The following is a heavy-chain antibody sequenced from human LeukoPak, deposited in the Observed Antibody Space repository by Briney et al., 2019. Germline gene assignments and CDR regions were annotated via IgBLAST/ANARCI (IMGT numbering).Heavy chain of an antibody. J-gene: IGHJ4*02. CDR2: INPNSGGT. CDR1: GYTFTGYY. CDR3: ARDAPAKDGYNFYREIDY. V-gene: IGHV1-2*02. Sequence: ASVTVSCKASGYTFTGYYMHWVRQAPGQGLEGMGWINPNSGGTNYAQKFQGRVTMTRDTSISTAYMELSRLRSDDTAVYYCARDAPAKDGYNFYREIDYWGQGTLVTVSS. D-gene: IGHD5-24*01.